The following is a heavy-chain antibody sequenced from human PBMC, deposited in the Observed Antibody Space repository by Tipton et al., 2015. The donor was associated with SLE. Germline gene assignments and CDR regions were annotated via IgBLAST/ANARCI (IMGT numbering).Heavy chain of an antibody. D-gene: IGHD2-15*01. CDR3: ARAYCRGGSCYSAFDI. Sequence: PALVKPSETLSRTCAVCGGSFSTYYWSWIRQPAGKGLEWIGRIYTSGSTNYNPSLKSRVTISVDTSKNQFSLKLSSVTAADTAVYYCARAYCRGGSCYSAFDIWGQGTMVTVSS. V-gene: IGHV4-4*07. CDR1: GGSFSTYY. J-gene: IGHJ3*02. CDR2: IYTSGST.